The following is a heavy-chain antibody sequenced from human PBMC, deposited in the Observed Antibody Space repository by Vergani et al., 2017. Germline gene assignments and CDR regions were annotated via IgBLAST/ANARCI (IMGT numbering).Heavy chain of an antibody. D-gene: IGHD2-2*01. Sequence: QVHLVQSGTEVKKPGASVKVSCKASGYTFISYGVSWLRQAPGQGLEWMGWIRPHNGDTNYAQKFQGRVTMTTDTSTNTVYMELRSLRSDDTAVYYCARGWYCSSSACYWFDPWGQGTLITVSS. J-gene: IGHJ5*02. CDR2: IRPHNGDT. CDR3: ARGWYCSSSACYWFDP. V-gene: IGHV1-18*01. CDR1: GYTFISYG.